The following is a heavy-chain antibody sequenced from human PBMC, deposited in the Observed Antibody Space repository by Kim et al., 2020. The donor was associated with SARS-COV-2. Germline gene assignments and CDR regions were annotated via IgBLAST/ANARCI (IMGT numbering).Heavy chain of an antibody. CDR1: GGSISTYY. V-gene: IGHV4-59*01. Sequence: SETLSLTCTVSGGSISTYYWSWIRQPPGKGLEWIGYIYYRGSTNYNPPLKSRVIISMDTSKNQFSLKLSSVTAADTAVYYCARAPFPWYFDLWGRGTLVTVSS. CDR3: ARAPFPWYFDL. J-gene: IGHJ2*01. CDR2: IYYRGST.